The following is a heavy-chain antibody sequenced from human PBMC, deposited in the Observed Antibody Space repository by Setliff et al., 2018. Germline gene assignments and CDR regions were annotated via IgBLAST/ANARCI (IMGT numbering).Heavy chain of an antibody. V-gene: IGHV4-39*07. CDR1: GLSLSSTTYY. J-gene: IGHJ4*02. Sequence: SETLSLTCTVSGLSLSSTTYYWAWIRQSPGKGLEWIGSVSFFGSAYYNPSLQSRGAISLDTSRNQFSLELSSVTAADTAVYYCARDPGVHSGTWCLDSWGQGTQGTVSS. CDR2: VSFFGSA. CDR3: ARDPGVHSGTWCLDS. D-gene: IGHD2-8*01.